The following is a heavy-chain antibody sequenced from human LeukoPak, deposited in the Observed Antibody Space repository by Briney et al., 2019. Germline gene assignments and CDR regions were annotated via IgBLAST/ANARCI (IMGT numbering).Heavy chain of an antibody. CDR2: TYTSGTT. CDR3: ARVEGGTYFDYYYMDV. V-gene: IGHV4-61*09. Sequence: SETLSLTCTVSGGSISSGSYYWTWIRQPAGRGLEWIGHTYTSGTTNYNPSLKSRVTISVDTSKKQFSLKLSSVTAADTAVYYCARVEGGTYFDYYYMDVWGKGTTVTVSS. D-gene: IGHD3-16*01. CDR1: GGSISSGSYY. J-gene: IGHJ6*03.